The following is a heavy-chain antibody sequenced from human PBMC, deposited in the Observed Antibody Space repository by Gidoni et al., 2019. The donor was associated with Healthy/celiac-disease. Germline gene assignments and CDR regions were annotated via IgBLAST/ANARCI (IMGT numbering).Heavy chain of an antibody. V-gene: IGHV1-18*01. CDR2: FSAYNGNT. CDR1: GYTFTSSG. Sequence: QVQLVQSGAEVKKPGASVKVSCKASGYTFTSSGISWVRQAPGQGLEWMGWFSAYNGNTNYAQKLQGRVTMTTDTSTSTAYMELRSLRSDDTAVYYCARDRYTPADYDSSGYYPDAFDIWGQGTMVTVSS. D-gene: IGHD3-22*01. J-gene: IGHJ3*02. CDR3: ARDRYTPADYDSSGYYPDAFDI.